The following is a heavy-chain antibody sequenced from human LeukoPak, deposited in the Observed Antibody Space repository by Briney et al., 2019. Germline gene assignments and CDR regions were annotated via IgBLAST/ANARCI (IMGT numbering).Heavy chain of an antibody. CDR3: ARDLSSSPTFYFDY. J-gene: IGHJ4*02. CDR2: INPNSGGT. Sequence: ASVKVSCKASGYTFTGYYMHWVRQAPGQGLEWMGWINPNSGGTNYAQKFQGRVTMTRDTSISSAYMELSRLTFDDTAVYYCARDLSSSPTFYFDYWGQGTLVTVSS. V-gene: IGHV1-2*02. D-gene: IGHD2-2*01. CDR1: GYTFTGYY.